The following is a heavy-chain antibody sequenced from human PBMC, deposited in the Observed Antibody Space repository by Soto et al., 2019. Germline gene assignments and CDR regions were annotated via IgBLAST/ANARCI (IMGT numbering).Heavy chain of an antibody. CDR1: GGTFSSYA. CDR2: IIPIFGTA. CDR3: ARRAITGTINFDY. J-gene: IGHJ4*02. Sequence: QVQLVQSGAEVKKPGSSVKVSCKASGGTFSSYAISWVRQAPGQGLEWMGGIIPIFGTANYAQKFQGRVTITADETTSTDYMELSSLRSEDTAVYYCARRAITGTINFDYWGQGTLVTVSS. V-gene: IGHV1-69*01. D-gene: IGHD1-20*01.